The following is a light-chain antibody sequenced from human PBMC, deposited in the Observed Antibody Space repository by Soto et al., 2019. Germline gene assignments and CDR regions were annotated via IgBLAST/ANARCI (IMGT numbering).Light chain of an antibody. CDR1: QSVDTY. CDR2: AAS. V-gene: IGKV1-39*01. Sequence: DIQMTQSPSSLSAPVGDRVTITCRASQSVDTYLHWYQQKPGKATKLLIFAASNLQSGVQSRFSGSGSCTNFSLSFNRLLPQDSATSYCQQCYSNPWQFGQGTK. J-gene: IGKJ1*01. CDR3: QQCYSNPWQ.